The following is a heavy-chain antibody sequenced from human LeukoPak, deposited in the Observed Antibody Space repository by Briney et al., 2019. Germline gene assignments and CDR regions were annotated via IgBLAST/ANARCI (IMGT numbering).Heavy chain of an antibody. J-gene: IGHJ4*02. V-gene: IGHV4-39*01. Sequence: SETLSLTCTVSGFSISSGYYWGWIRQPPGKGLEWIGSIYYSGSTYYNPSLKSRVTISVDTSKNQFSLKLSSVTAADTAVYYCARLSMVSSWGQGTLVTVSS. CDR1: GFSISSGYY. D-gene: IGHD5-18*01. CDR3: ARLSMVSS. CDR2: IYYSGST.